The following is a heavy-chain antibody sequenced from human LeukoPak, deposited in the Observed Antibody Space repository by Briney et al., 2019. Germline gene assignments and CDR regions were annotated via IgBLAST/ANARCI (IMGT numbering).Heavy chain of an antibody. CDR3: ARGGWYLYDALDI. CDR1: GFTFKNSW. CDR2: MDADGSNT. D-gene: IGHD6-19*01. Sequence: GGSLRLSCVASGFTFKNSWMHWVRQAPGKGLVWVSRMDADGSNTHYVDSVKGRFTISRDNAKDTLYLQMNSLRVKDTAVYYCARGGWYLYDALDIWGQGTLVTVSS. V-gene: IGHV3-74*01. J-gene: IGHJ3*02.